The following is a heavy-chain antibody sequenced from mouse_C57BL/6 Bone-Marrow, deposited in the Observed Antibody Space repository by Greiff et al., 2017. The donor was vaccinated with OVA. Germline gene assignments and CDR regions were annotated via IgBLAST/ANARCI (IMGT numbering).Heavy chain of an antibody. CDR3: ARDGSNYFDY. V-gene: IGHV1-69*01. Sequence: QVQLKQSGTELVKPGASVKLSCKASGYTFTSYWMHWVKQRPGQGLEWIGEIDPSDSYTNYNQKFKGKSTLTVDKSSSTAYMQLSSLTSEDSAVYYCARDGSNYFDYWGQGTTLTVSS. CDR1: GYTFTSYW. D-gene: IGHD1-1*01. J-gene: IGHJ2*01. CDR2: IDPSDSYT.